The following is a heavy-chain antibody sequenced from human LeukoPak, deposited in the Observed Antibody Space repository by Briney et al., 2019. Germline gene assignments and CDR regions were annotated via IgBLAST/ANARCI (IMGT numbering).Heavy chain of an antibody. CDR2: INHSGST. CDR3: ARAPSSSWYGSPYYFDY. J-gene: IGHJ4*02. D-gene: IGHD6-13*01. CDR1: GGSFSDYY. Sequence: SETLSLTCAVYGGSFSDYYWRWIRQPPGKGLEWIGEINHSGSTNYNPSLKSRVTISVDTSKNQFSLKLSSVTAADTAVYYCARAPSSSWYGSPYYFDYWGQGTLVTVSS. V-gene: IGHV4-34*01.